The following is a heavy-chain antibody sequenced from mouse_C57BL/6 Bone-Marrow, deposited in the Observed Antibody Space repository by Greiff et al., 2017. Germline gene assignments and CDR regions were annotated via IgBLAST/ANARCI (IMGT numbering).Heavy chain of an antibody. D-gene: IGHD2-1*01. CDR1: GYTFTDYY. CDR3: AREWLNYAFDY. J-gene: IGHJ2*01. V-gene: IGHV1-26*01. CDR2: INPNNGGT. Sequence: EVQLQQSGPELVKPGASVKISCKASGYTFTDYYMNWVQQSHGKSLEWIGDINPNNGGTSYNQKFKGKATLTVDKSSSTAYMELRSLTSEDSAVYYCAREWLNYAFDYWGQGTTLTVSA.